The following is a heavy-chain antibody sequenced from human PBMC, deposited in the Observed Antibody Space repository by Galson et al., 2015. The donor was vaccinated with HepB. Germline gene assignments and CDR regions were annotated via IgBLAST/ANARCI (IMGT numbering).Heavy chain of an antibody. J-gene: IGHJ3*02. V-gene: IGHV3-48*04. D-gene: IGHD4/OR15-4a*01. CDR3: AKTKFGGGAYWTFDI. CDR2: ISTNGVTI. Sequence: SLRLSCAASDSTFSSYTMNWVRQTPGKGLQWVSYISTNGVTIHYADSVKGRFTISRDNAKNTMWLQMNSLRAEDTAVYYCAKTKFGGGAYWTFDIWGQGTLVTVSS. CDR1: DSTFSSYT.